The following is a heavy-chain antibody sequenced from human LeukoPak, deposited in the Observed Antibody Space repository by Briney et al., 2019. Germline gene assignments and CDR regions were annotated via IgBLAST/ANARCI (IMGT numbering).Heavy chain of an antibody. J-gene: IGHJ4*02. D-gene: IGHD5-18*01. V-gene: IGHV3-48*02. CDR1: GFTFSSYD. Sequence: PGGSLRLSCAASGFTFSSYDMNWVRQAPGKGLEWVSFISSSSSTIYYADSVKGRFTMSRDNAKNSLYLQMNSLRDEDTAVYYCASGVDTSMGNDCWGQGTLVTVSS. CDR2: ISSSSSTI. CDR3: ASGVDTSMGNDC.